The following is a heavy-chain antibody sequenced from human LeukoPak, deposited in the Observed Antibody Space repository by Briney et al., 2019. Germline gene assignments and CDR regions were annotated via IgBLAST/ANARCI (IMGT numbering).Heavy chain of an antibody. J-gene: IGHJ3*02. CDR1: GFTFSSYA. Sequence: GGSLRLSCSASGFTFSSYAMHWVRQAPGKGLEYVSAISSNGGSTYYADSVKGRFTTSRDNSKNTLYLQMSSLRAEDTAVYYCVEDAITMVRGVIFDAFDIWGQGTMVTVSS. CDR3: VEDAITMVRGVIFDAFDI. D-gene: IGHD3-10*01. CDR2: ISSNGGST. V-gene: IGHV3-64D*06.